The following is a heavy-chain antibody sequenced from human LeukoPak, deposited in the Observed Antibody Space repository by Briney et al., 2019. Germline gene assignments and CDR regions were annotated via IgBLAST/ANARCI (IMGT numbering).Heavy chain of an antibody. D-gene: IGHD6-19*01. CDR3: ARLSRAVLTYGMDV. CDR1: GYSFTSYW. Sequence: GESLKISCKGSGYSFTSYWIAWVRQMPGKGLXXXXXIYPGDSDTRYSPSFQGQVTISADKSISTAYLQWSSLKASDTAMYYCARLSRAVLTYGMDVWGKGTTVTVSS. J-gene: IGHJ6*04. V-gene: IGHV5-51*01. CDR2: IYPGDSDT.